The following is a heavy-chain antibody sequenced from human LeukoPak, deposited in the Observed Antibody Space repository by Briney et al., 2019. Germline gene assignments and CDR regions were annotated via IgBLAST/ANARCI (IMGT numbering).Heavy chain of an antibody. V-gene: IGHV1-3*01. J-gene: IGHJ4*02. CDR1: GYTFTSYA. CDR3: ASSGFGESFDY. CDR2: INAGNGNT. Sequence: ASVKVSCKASGYTFTSYAMHWVRHATGQRLEWMGWINAGNGNTKYSQKFQGRDTITRDTSASTAYMELSSLRSEDPAVYYCASSGFGESFDYWGQGTLVTVSS. D-gene: IGHD3-10*01.